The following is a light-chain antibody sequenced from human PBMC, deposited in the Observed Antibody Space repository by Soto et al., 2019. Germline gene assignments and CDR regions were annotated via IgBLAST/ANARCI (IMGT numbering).Light chain of an antibody. Sequence: QPVLTQPPSASGTPGQRVTISCSGSSSNIEGHTVNWFQQLPGTAPKLLIYSNNQRPSGVPDRFSGSKSGTSASLAISGLQSEDEADYYCAAWDDSLGGHDVFGTGTKLTVL. CDR1: SSNIEGHT. CDR2: SNN. J-gene: IGLJ1*01. CDR3: AAWDDSLGGHDV. V-gene: IGLV1-44*01.